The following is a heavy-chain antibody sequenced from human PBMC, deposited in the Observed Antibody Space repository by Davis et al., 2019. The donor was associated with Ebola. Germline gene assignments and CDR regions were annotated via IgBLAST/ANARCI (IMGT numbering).Heavy chain of an antibody. Sequence: GESLKISCAASGFTFSNYGMHWVRQAPGKGLEWVAVIWFDGNKEYYADSVKGRFTISRDNSRNTLDLQMNSLRAEDTAVYYCARDYCPNGECYRAGKYYYYYFGMDVWGKGTTVTVSS. D-gene: IGHD2-8*01. CDR3: ARDYCPNGECYRAGKYYYYYFGMDV. J-gene: IGHJ6*04. V-gene: IGHV3-33*01. CDR1: GFTFSNYG. CDR2: IWFDGNKE.